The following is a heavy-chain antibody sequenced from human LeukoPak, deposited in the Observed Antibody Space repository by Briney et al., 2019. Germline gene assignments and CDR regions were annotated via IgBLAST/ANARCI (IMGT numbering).Heavy chain of an antibody. V-gene: IGHV1-2*02. CDR2: INPNSGGT. CDR1: GFTFNDYN. CDR3: ARDGHFYN. J-gene: IGHJ4*02. Sequence: ASVKVSCKASGFTFNDYNMQWLGQAPGKGLEWMGWINPNSGGTNYAQKFQGRVTMTRDTSISTAYMELSRLRSDDTALYYCARDGHFYNWGQGTLVTVSS.